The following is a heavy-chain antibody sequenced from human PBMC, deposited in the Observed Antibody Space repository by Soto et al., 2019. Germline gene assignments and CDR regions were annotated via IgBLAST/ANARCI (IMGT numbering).Heavy chain of an antibody. Sequence: QLQLQESGPGLVKPSETLSLTCTVSGGSISSSSYYWGWIRQPPGKGPEWIGSIYYSGSTYYNPSLKSRVTISVDTSKNQFSLKLSSVTAADTAVYYCARWLGYCSGGSCYQPSHFDYWGQGTLVTVSS. CDR1: GGSISSSSYY. D-gene: IGHD2-15*01. V-gene: IGHV4-39*01. CDR3: ARWLGYCSGGSCYQPSHFDY. J-gene: IGHJ4*02. CDR2: IYYSGST.